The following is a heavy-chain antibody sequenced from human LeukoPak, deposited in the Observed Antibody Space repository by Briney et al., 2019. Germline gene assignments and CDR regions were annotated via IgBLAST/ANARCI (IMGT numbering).Heavy chain of an antibody. CDR3: ARGDSSSWYFDY. V-gene: IGHV1-69*10. D-gene: IGHD6-13*01. J-gene: IGHJ4*02. CDR1: GGTHSSYA. Sequence: ASVKVSCKASGGTHSSYASSWVRPAPGQGLEWVGGITPFLDIAIYTQKYKGRVTMNADIYTSIAYMELSSLRSEDTAVNYCARGDSSSWYFDYWGQGTLVTVSS. CDR2: ITPFLDIA.